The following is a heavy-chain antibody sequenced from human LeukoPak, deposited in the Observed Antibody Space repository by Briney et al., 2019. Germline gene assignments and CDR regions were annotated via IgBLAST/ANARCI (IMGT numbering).Heavy chain of an antibody. J-gene: IGHJ5*02. CDR2: SHLNSGGT. CDR3: AREGRLRFRSWLDR. CDR1: GYSFTGYY. D-gene: IGHD5-12*01. V-gene: IGHV1-2*02. Sequence: ASVTVSCTASGYSFTGYYMHWVRQAPGQGREGVGWSHLNSGGTNYTQKFRGRVTKCKDPHIHTAYMELSRLRSEHTAVYYCAREGRLRFRSWLDRWGRGTLVTVCS.